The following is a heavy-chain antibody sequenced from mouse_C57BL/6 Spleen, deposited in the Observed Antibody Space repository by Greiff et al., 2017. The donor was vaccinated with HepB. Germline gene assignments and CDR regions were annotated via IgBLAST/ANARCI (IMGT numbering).Heavy chain of an antibody. D-gene: IGHD2-4*01. V-gene: IGHV1-64*01. CDR1: GYTFTSYW. CDR3: ASIYYDYGYAMDY. CDR2: IHPNSGST. J-gene: IGHJ4*01. Sequence: QVQLQQPGAELVKPGASVKLSCKASGYTFTSYWMHWVKQRPGQGLEWIGMIHPNSGSTNYNEKFKSKATLPVDKSSSTAYMQLSSLTSEDSAVYYCASIYYDYGYAMDYWGQGTSVTVSS.